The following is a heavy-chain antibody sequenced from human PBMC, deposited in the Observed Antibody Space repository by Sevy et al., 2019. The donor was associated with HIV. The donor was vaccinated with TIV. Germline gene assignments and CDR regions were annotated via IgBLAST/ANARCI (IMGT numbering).Heavy chain of an antibody. V-gene: IGHV4-59*01. CDR2: IYYSGMT. D-gene: IGHD6-25*01. J-gene: IGHJ6*02. Sequence: SETLSLTCTVSGVSISGYYWSWIRQSPGKGLEWNGYIYYSGMTNYNPSLKSRVTISDDTSKNQFSLKLNSVTAADTAVYYCARAAAEYYYGMDVWGQGTKVTVSS. CDR3: ARAAAEYYYGMDV. CDR1: GVSISGYY.